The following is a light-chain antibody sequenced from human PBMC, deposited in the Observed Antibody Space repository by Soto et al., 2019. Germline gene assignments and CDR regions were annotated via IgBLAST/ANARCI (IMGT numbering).Light chain of an antibody. J-gene: IGLJ3*02. V-gene: IGLV1-40*01. CDR1: SSNIGAGYD. CDR3: QSYDSCLFWV. Sequence: QSVLTQPPSVSGAPGQRVTLSCTGSSSNIGAGYDVHWYHQLPGTAPKLLISGNSNRPSGVPDRFSGSKSGTSASLAITGRPAEDEAEYYCQSYDSCLFWVFGGEAMVTVL. CDR2: GNS.